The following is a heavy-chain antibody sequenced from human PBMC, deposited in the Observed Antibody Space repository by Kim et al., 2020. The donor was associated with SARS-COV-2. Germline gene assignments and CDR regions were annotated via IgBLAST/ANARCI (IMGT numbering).Heavy chain of an antibody. D-gene: IGHD4-17*01. J-gene: IGHJ4*02. CDR2: IYYSGST. CDR1: GGSISSYY. Sequence: SETLSLTCTVSGGSISSYYWSWIRQPPGKGLEWIGYIYYSGSTNYNPSLKSRVTISVDTSKNQFSLKLSSVTAADTAVYYCARPSDYGYYFHYWGQGTM. V-gene: IGHV4-59*13. CDR3: ARPSDYGYYFHY.